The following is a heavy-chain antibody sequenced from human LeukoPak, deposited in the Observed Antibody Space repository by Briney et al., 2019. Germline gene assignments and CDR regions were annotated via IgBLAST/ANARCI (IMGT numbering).Heavy chain of an antibody. CDR3: ARQDSSGWYYGYYYYGMDV. J-gene: IGHJ6*02. D-gene: IGHD6-19*01. V-gene: IGHV5-51*01. CDR2: IYPGDSDT. Sequence: GESLKISCKGSGYSFTGYWIGWVRQMPGKGLEWMGIIYPGDSDTRYSPSFQGQVTISADKSISTAYLQWSSLKASDTAMYYCARQDSSGWYYGYYYYGMDVWGQGTTVTVSS. CDR1: GYSFTGYW.